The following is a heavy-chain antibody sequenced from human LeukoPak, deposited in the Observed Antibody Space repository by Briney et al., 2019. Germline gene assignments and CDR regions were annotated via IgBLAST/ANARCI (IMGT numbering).Heavy chain of an antibody. J-gene: IGHJ6*03. CDR1: GFTFSSYS. V-gene: IGHV3-7*01. Sequence: GGSLRLSCAASGFTFSSYSMNWVRQAPGKGLEWVANIKQDGSEKYYVDSVKGRFTISRDNAKNSLYLQMNSLRAEDAAVYYCARDPRKYSSSWYYYYYMDVWGKGTTVTVSS. CDR3: ARDPRKYSSSWYYYYYMDV. CDR2: IKQDGSEK. D-gene: IGHD6-13*01.